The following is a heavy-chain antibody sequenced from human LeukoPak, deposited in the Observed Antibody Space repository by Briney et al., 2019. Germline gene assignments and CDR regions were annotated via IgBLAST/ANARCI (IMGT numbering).Heavy chain of an antibody. J-gene: IGHJ4*02. CDR1: GFTFSSYA. CDR3: AKDRRCSGGSCYSKFDY. CDR2: ISGSGGST. Sequence: PGGSLRLSCAASGFTFSSYAMGWVRQAPGKGLEWVSAISGSGGSTYYADSVKGRFTISRDNSKNTLYLQMNSLRAEDTAVYYCAKDRRCSGGSCYSKFDYWGQGTLVTVSS. V-gene: IGHV3-23*01. D-gene: IGHD2-15*01.